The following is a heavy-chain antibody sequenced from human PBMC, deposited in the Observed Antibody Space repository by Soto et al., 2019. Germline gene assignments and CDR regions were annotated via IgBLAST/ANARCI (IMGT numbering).Heavy chain of an antibody. J-gene: IGHJ6*02. CDR1: GFTFSSYG. V-gene: IGHV3-30*18. Sequence: QVQLVESGGGVVQPGRSLRLSCAASGFTFSSYGMHWVRQAPGKGLEWVAVISYDGSNKYYADSVKGRFTISRDNSKNTLYLQMNSLRAEDTAVYYCAKDLGIAARPGYYYYSGMDVWGQGTTVTVSS. D-gene: IGHD6-6*01. CDR3: AKDLGIAARPGYYYYSGMDV. CDR2: ISYDGSNK.